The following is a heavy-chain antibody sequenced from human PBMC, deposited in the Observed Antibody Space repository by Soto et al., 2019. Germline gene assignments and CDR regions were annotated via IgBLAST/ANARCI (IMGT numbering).Heavy chain of an antibody. CDR2: INPSGGST. V-gene: IGHV1-46*01. CDR3: ARAPFDSSGYYDTFDAFDI. Sequence: ASVKVSCKASGYTFTSYYMHWVRQAPGQGLEWMGIINPSGGSTSYAQKFQGRVTMTRDTSTSTVYMELSSLRSEDTAVYYCARAPFDSSGYYDTFDAFDIWGQGTMVTGSS. J-gene: IGHJ3*02. D-gene: IGHD3-22*01. CDR1: GYTFTSYY.